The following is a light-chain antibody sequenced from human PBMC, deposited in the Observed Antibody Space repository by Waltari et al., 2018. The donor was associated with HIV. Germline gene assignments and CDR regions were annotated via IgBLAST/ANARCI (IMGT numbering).Light chain of an antibody. Sequence: EIVMTQSPATLSVSPGERATLSCRASQSITSNLAWYQRKPGQAPRLLIHGASTRATGIPVRFSGSGSGTEFTLTISSLQSEDFAVYYCQQNSNWPMTFGQGTKVEIK. CDR1: QSITSN. V-gene: IGKV3-15*01. J-gene: IGKJ1*01. CDR3: QQNSNWPMT. CDR2: GAS.